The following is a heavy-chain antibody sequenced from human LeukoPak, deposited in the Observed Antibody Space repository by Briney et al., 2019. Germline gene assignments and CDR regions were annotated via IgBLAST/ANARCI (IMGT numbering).Heavy chain of an antibody. CDR3: ARVGGSWPFDY. Sequence: ASVKVSCKASGYTFISYPMHWVRQAPGQRLEWMGWIDTGNGNTKYSQKFQDRVTITRDTSASTAYMELSSLRSEDTAVYFCARVGGSWPFDYWGQGTLVTVSS. V-gene: IGHV1-3*04. J-gene: IGHJ4*02. CDR1: GYTFISYP. CDR2: IDTGNGNT. D-gene: IGHD6-13*01.